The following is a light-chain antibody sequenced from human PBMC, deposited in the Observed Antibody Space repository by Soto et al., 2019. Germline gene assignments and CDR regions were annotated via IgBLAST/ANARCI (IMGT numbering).Light chain of an antibody. CDR2: DNN. CDR3: GAWDSSISAGG. Sequence: QSVLTQPPSVSAAPGQKVTISCSGSNSNIGSNDVSWYQQLPGTGPKLLIYDNNKRPSGIPDRFSGSRSGTSATLGITGLQTGDEADYYCGAWDSSISAGGFGGGTKLTVL. V-gene: IGLV1-51*01. CDR1: NSNIGSND. J-gene: IGLJ2*01.